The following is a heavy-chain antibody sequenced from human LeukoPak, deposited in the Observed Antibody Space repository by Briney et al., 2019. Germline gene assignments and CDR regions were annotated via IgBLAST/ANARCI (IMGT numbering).Heavy chain of an antibody. V-gene: IGHV3-66*01. CDR1: GFTVSSNY. D-gene: IGHD5-18*01. Sequence: GGSLRLSCAASGFTVSSNYMSWVRQAPGKGLEWVSVIYSGGSTYYADSVKGRFTISRDNSKNTLYLQMNSLRAEDTAVYYCAKDEYSYGIFDYWGQGTLVTVSS. J-gene: IGHJ4*02. CDR2: IYSGGST. CDR3: AKDEYSYGIFDY.